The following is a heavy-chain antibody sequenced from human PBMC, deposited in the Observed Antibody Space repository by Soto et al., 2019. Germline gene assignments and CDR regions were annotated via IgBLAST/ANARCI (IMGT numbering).Heavy chain of an antibody. CDR1: GYTFTGYY. Sequence: QVQLVQSGAEVKKPGASVKVSCKASGYTFTGYYMHWVRQAPGQGLEWMGWINPNSGGTNYAQKFQGWVTMTRDTSISTAYMELSRLRSYDTAVYYCARAPPTGTPNWFDPWGQGTLVTVSS. CDR3: ARAPPTGTPNWFDP. J-gene: IGHJ5*02. D-gene: IGHD4-17*01. CDR2: INPNSGGT. V-gene: IGHV1-2*04.